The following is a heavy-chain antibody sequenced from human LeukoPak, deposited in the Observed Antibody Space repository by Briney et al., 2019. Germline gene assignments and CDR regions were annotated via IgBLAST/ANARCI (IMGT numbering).Heavy chain of an antibody. CDR2: IYYSGST. CDR3: ARRHCTNGVCPFHY. J-gene: IGHJ4*02. CDR1: GGSISSYY. D-gene: IGHD2-8*01. Sequence: SETLSLTCTVSGGSISSYYWSWIRQPPGKGLEWIGYIYYSGSTTYNPSLKSRVTISVDTSKNQFSLKLSSVTAADTAVYYCARRHCTNGVCPFHYWGQGTLVTVSS. V-gene: IGHV4-59*08.